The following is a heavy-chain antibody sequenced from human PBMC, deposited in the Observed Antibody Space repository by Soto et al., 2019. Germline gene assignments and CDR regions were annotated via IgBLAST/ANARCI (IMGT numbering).Heavy chain of an antibody. CDR1: GFTFEDYG. CDR2: INWNGERA. J-gene: IGHJ6*02. D-gene: IGHD2-21*02. V-gene: IGHV3-20*04. CDR3: ARVLAYCGGDCQDYYNYFGMDV. Sequence: EVQLVESGGGVVRPGESLKLSCAASGFTFEDYGMSWVRQVPGKGLEWVAGINWNGERAHYADSVTGRFTISRDNAQNSLYVQMSSLGDEDTALYYCARVLAYCGGDCQDYYNYFGMDVWGQGTAVTVSS.